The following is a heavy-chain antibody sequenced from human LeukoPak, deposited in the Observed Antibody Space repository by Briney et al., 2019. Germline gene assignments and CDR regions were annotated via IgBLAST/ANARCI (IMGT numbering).Heavy chain of an antibody. CDR2: IRYDGSNK. D-gene: IGHD5-12*01. Sequence: PGGSLRLSCAASGFTFSSYGMHWVRQAPGKGLEWVAFIRYDGSNKYYADSVKGRFTISRDNSKNTLYLQMNSLRAEDTAVYYCAKGAPGYTGYDYLLGALDYRGQGTLVTVSS. CDR1: GFTFSSYG. CDR3: AKGAPGYTGYDYLLGALDY. V-gene: IGHV3-30*02. J-gene: IGHJ4*02.